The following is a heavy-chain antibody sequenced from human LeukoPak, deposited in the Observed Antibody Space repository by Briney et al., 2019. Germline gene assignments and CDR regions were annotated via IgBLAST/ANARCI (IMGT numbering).Heavy chain of an antibody. V-gene: IGHV1-18*01. CDR1: GYTFTSYG. J-gene: IGHJ6*03. D-gene: IGHD3-22*01. Sequence: ASVKVSCKASGYTFTSYGISWVRQAPGQGLEWMGWISAYNGDTNYAQKLQGRVTMTTDTSTSTAYMELRSLRSGDTAVYYCARAPYYYDSSGYYAMYYYYYYMDVWGKGTTVTVSS. CDR2: ISAYNGDT. CDR3: ARAPYYYDSSGYYAMYYYYYYMDV.